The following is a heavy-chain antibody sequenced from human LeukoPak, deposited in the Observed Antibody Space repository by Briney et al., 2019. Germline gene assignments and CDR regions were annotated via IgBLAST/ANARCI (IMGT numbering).Heavy chain of an antibody. D-gene: IGHD6-13*01. CDR1: GFTFTSTA. CDR2: IVVGSGNT. Sequence: SVKVSCKDSGFTFTSTAMQWVRQARGQRLEWIGWIVVGSGNTNYAQKFQERVTITRGMSTSTAYMELSSLRSEDTAVYYCAAGAAAGTMGDYWGQGTLVTVSS. CDR3: AAGAAAGTMGDY. V-gene: IGHV1-58*02. J-gene: IGHJ4*02.